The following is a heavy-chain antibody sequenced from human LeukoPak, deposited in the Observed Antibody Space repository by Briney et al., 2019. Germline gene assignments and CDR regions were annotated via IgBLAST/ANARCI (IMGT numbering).Heavy chain of an antibody. V-gene: IGHV4-59*01. Sequence: SETLSLTCTVSGGSISYYYWSWIRQSPGKVLEWIGYIYYSGTTNYNPSLKSLVTISVDTSKNQFSLQLRSVTAADTAVYYCARDFLRMVRGGPGRYNWFDPWGQGTLVTVSS. J-gene: IGHJ5*02. CDR3: ARDFLRMVRGGPGRYNWFDP. CDR1: GGSISYYY. CDR2: IYYSGTT. D-gene: IGHD3-10*01.